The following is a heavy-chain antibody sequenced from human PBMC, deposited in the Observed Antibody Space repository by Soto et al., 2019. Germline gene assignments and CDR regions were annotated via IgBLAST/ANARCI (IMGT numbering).Heavy chain of an antibody. CDR3: ARGRYSSSWLGYYYGMDV. J-gene: IGHJ6*02. CDR1: GGTFSSYA. CDR2: IIPIFGTA. D-gene: IGHD6-13*01. V-gene: IGHV1-69*13. Sequence: SVKVSCKASGGTFSSYAISWVRQAPGQRLEWMGGIIPIFGTANYAQKFQGRVTITADESTSTAYMELSSLRSEDTAVYYCARGRYSSSWLGYYYGMDVWGQGTTVTVSS.